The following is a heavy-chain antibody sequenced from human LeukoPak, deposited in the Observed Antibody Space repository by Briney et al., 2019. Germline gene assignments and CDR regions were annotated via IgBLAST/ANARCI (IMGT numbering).Heavy chain of an antibody. Sequence: GGSLRLSCTASGFTFGDYAMSWVRQAPGKGLEWVGVIRSKIYGGTTEYAASVKGRFTISRDDSKSIAYLQMNSLKTEDTAVYYCTRDQGGDYYFDYWGQGTLVTVSS. J-gene: IGHJ4*02. CDR2: IRSKIYGGTT. CDR3: TRDQGGDYYFDY. D-gene: IGHD4-17*01. CDR1: GFTFGDYA. V-gene: IGHV3-49*04.